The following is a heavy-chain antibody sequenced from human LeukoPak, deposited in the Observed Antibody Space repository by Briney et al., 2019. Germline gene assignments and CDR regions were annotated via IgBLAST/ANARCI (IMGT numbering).Heavy chain of an antibody. J-gene: IGHJ4*02. CDR1: GFTFSRYW. D-gene: IGHD3-16*01. CDR2: INSDGSTT. V-gene: IGHV3-74*01. Sequence: GGSLRLSCAASGFTFSRYWMHWVRQAPGEGLVWVSRINSDGSTTNYADSVKGRFTISRDNAKNTLYLQMNSLRAEDAAVYYCARHPSGGGFDYWGQGTLVTVSS. CDR3: ARHPSGGGFDY.